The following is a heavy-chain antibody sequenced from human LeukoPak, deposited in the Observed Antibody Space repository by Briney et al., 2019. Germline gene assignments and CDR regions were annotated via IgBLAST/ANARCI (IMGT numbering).Heavy chain of an antibody. CDR3: ARVGPNRDYVWGSYRYSFDY. CDR2: INHSGST. Sequence: SETLSLTCTVSGGSISSYYWSWIRQPPGKGLEWIGEINHSGSTNYNPSLKSRVTISVDTSKNQFSLKLSSVTAADTAVYYCARVGPNRDYVWGSYRYSFDYWGQGTLVTVSS. V-gene: IGHV4-34*01. J-gene: IGHJ4*02. CDR1: GGSISSYY. D-gene: IGHD3-16*02.